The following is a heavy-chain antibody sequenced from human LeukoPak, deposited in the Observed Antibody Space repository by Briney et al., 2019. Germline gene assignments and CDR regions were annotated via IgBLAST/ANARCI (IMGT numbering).Heavy chain of an antibody. J-gene: IGHJ6*02. V-gene: IGHV1-18*01. CDR2: ISAYNGNT. CDR1: GYTFTSYG. CDR3: ARVHRGWYPYYYGMDV. D-gene: IGHD6-19*01. Sequence: GASVKVSCKASGYTFTSYGISWVRQGPGQGLEWMGWISAYNGNTNYAQKLQGRVTMTTDTSTSTAYMELRSLRSDDTAVYYCARVHRGWYPYYYGMDVWGQGTTVTVSS.